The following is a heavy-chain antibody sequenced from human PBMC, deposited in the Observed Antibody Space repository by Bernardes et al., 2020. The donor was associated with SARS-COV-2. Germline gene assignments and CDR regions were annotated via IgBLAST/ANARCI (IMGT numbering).Heavy chain of an antibody. D-gene: IGHD3-3*01. J-gene: IGHJ5*02. CDR2: INHSGST. Sequence: SEPLSLTCAVYGGSFSGYSWSWMRKSPGKGLEWIGDINHSGSTNYNPSLKTRVTMSLDTSKNQFSLKLSSVTAADTAVYYCARGLGLPFTIFGVVQSWWFDPWGQGTLVTVSS. CDR1: GGSFSGYS. CDR3: ARGLGLPFTIFGVVQSWWFDP. V-gene: IGHV4-34*01.